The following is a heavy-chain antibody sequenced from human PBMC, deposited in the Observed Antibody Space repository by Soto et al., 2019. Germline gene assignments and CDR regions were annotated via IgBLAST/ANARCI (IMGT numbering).Heavy chain of an antibody. CDR1: GFSLRDYY. CDR2: IGSAGRPT. J-gene: IGHJ4*02. CDR3: ARDRGAVAGQYFDH. Sequence: QVQLVESGGGLVKPGGSLRLSCAASGFSLRDYYMSWIRQAPGKGLEWLSYIGSAGRPTDYADSVKGRFSISRDNAKNSHYRQVDSLRAEDTAVYYCARDRGAVAGQYFDHGGQGTLVTVSS. V-gene: IGHV3-11*01. D-gene: IGHD6-19*01.